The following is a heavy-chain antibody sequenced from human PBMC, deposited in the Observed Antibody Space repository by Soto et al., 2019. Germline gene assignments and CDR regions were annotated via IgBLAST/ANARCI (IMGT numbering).Heavy chain of an antibody. Sequence: PGESLKISCTGFGYTFTTFWISWVRQMPGKGLEWMGRIDPGDTYATYSPAFQGHVTISADKATSTAYLQWSSLKASDTAMYFCARIYCTTTTCDSWFDPWGQGTLVTFSS. D-gene: IGHD2-2*01. CDR2: IDPGDTYA. CDR3: ARIYCTTTTCDSWFDP. CDR1: GYTFTTFW. V-gene: IGHV5-10-1*01. J-gene: IGHJ5*02.